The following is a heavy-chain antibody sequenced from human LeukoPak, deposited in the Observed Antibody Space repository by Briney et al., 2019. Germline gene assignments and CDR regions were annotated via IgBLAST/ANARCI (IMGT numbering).Heavy chain of an antibody. Sequence: SVKVSCKASGYTFTSYGISWVRQAPGQGLEWMGWITTYSGNTNYAQKFQGRVTMTRDTSTSTVYMELSSLRSEDTAVYYCARVKSYYYDTSDKDAFDIWGQGTMVTVSS. J-gene: IGHJ3*02. CDR3: ARVKSYYYDTSDKDAFDI. D-gene: IGHD3-22*01. CDR1: GYTFTSYG. V-gene: IGHV1-18*01. CDR2: ITTYSGNT.